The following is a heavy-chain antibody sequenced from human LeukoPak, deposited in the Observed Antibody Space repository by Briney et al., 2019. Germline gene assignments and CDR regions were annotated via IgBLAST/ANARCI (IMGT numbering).Heavy chain of an antibody. V-gene: IGHV4-39*01. CDR1: GGSISSSSYY. D-gene: IGHD5-12*01. CDR2: IYYSGST. J-gene: IGHJ4*02. CDR3: ARRKARDFDY. Sequence: SETLSLTCTVSGGSISSSSYYWGWIRQPPGKGLEWIGSIYYSGSTYYNPSLKSRVTISVDTSKNQFSLKPSSVTAADTAVYYCARRKARDFDYWGQGTLVTVSS.